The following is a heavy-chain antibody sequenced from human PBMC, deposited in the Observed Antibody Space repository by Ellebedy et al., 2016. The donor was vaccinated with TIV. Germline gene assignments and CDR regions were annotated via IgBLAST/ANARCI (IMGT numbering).Heavy chain of an antibody. J-gene: IGHJ4*02. D-gene: IGHD2-8*01. CDR3: VRDLTNPRKGDY. CDR2: NNPNNGDT. CDR1: GYIFTGYY. Sequence: AASVKVSCKASGYIFTGYYIHWVRQAPGQGLEWMAWNNPNNGDTAFAQSLRGRVTLTTDTSISTAYMELSTLTSDDTAVYYCVRDLTNPRKGDYWGQGTLVTVSS. V-gene: IGHV1-2*02.